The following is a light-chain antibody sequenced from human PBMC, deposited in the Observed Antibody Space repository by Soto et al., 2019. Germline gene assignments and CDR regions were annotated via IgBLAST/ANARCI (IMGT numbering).Light chain of an antibody. V-gene: IGKV1-9*01. J-gene: IGKJ1*01. CDR1: QGISSY. CDR3: QQLNSYSA. Sequence: IPLTQSPSSLSASVGDRVTITCRASQGISSYLAWYQQKPGKAPKLLIYAASTLQSGVPSRFSGSGSGTDFTLTISSLQPEDFATYYCQQLNSYSAFGQGTKVEIK. CDR2: AAS.